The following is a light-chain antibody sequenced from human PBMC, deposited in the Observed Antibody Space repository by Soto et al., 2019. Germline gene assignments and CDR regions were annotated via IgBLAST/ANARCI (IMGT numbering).Light chain of an antibody. CDR1: SSDVGGYNY. CDR3: SSYTSSSTYV. V-gene: IGLV2-14*01. CDR2: DVT. J-gene: IGLJ1*01. Sequence: QSSLTQPASVSGASGQSITISCTGTSSDVGGYNYVSWYQQHPGKAPKLMIYDVTNRPSGGSNRFSGSKSGNTASLTISGLQAEDEADYYCSSYTSSSTYVFGTGTKVTVL.